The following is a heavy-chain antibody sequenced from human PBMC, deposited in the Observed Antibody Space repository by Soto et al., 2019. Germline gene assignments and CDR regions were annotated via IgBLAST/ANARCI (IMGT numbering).Heavy chain of an antibody. CDR2: IYHSGST. Sequence: QLQLQESGSGLVKPSQTLSLTCAVSGGSISSGGYSWSWIRQPPGKGLEWIGYIYHSGSTYYNPSLKSRVTISVDRSKNQFSLKVSSVTAADTAVYYCARGGGNSQIYYYYYGMDVWGQGTTVTVSS. CDR3: ARGGGNSQIYYYYYGMDV. D-gene: IGHD1-26*01. CDR1: GGSISSGGYS. J-gene: IGHJ6*02. V-gene: IGHV4-30-2*01.